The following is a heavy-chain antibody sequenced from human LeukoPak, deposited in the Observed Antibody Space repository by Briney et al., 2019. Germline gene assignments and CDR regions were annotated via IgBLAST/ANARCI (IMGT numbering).Heavy chain of an antibody. CDR1: GFIFSSDT. CDR2: ISSGSSTI. V-gene: IGHV3-48*04. Sequence: GGSMRLSCAASGFIFSSDTMHWVRQAPGKGLEWVSDISSGSSTINYADAVKGRFTISRDNAKNSLYLQMNSLRAEDTAVYYCARGCSSTSCYVGLYYYYYYMDVWGKGTTVTVSS. CDR3: ARGCSSTSCYVGLYYYYYYMDV. J-gene: IGHJ6*03. D-gene: IGHD2-2*01.